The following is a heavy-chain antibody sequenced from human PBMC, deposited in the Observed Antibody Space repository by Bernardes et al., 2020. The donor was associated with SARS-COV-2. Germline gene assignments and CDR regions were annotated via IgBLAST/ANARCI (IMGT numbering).Heavy chain of an antibody. V-gene: IGHV4-59*01. CDR1: GGSISSYY. CDR3: ARHGTAGGGASNYKD. D-gene: IGHD1-1*01. Sequence: SETLSLTCTVSGGSISSYYWSWIRQPPGKGLEWIGYIYYSGSTNYNPSLKSRVTISVDTSKNQFSLKLSSVTAADTAVYYCARHGTAGGGASNYKDWGQGTLVTVSS. J-gene: IGHJ4*02. CDR2: IYYSGST.